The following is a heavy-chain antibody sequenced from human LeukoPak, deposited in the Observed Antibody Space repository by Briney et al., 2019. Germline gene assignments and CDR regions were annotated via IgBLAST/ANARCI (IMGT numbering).Heavy chain of an antibody. D-gene: IGHD5-18*01. V-gene: IGHV1-2*02. CDR1: GYTFTGYY. CDR3: ARGCPYTAMVNYYYYYYMDV. Sequence: GASVKVSCKASGYTFTGYYMHWVRQAPGQGLEWMGWINPNSGGTNYAQKFQGRVTMTRDTSISTAYMELSRLRSDDTAVYYCARGCPYTAMVNYYYYYYMDVWGKGTTVTVSS. J-gene: IGHJ6*03. CDR2: INPNSGGT.